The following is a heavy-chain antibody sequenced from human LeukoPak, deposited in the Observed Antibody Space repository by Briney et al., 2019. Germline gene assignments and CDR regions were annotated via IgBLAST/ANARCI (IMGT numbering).Heavy chain of an antibody. CDR3: ARGEGARDGYNYEGPFYFDY. Sequence: SETLSLTCAVYGGPFSDYYWSWIRQPPGKGLEWIGRINHSGSTNYSPSLKSRATISVDTSKSQFSLKLNSMTAADTAVYYCARGEGARDGYNYEGPFYFDYWGQGTLVTVTS. V-gene: IGHV4-34*01. CDR2: INHSGST. D-gene: IGHD5-24*01. CDR1: GGPFSDYY. J-gene: IGHJ4*02.